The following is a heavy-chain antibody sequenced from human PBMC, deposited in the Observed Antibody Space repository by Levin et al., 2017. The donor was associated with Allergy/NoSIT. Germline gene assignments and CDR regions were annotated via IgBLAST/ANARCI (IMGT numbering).Heavy chain of an antibody. V-gene: IGHV3-7*01. CDR3: ARVDCSGGSCYVFDY. J-gene: IGHJ4*02. Sequence: PGGSLRLSCAASGFTFSNYWMSWVRQAPGKGLEWVANIKRDGSEKYYVDSVKGRFTISRDNTNSVYLQMNSLRAEDTAVYHCARVDCSGGSCYVFDYWGQGTLVTVSS. CDR2: IKRDGSEK. D-gene: IGHD2-15*01. CDR1: GFTFSNYW.